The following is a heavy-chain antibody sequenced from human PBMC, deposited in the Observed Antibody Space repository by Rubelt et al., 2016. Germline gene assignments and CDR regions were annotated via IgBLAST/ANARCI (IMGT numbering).Heavy chain of an antibody. CDR3: ARGYGSGTYWFDY. CDR2: INHSGST. V-gene: IGHV4-34*01. Sequence: QVQLQQWGAGLLKPSETLSLTCAVYGGSFSGYYWSWIRQPPGKGLEWIGEINHSGSTNYNPSLKSRVTISVDTSKNHFSLRRISVTAADTAVYYCARGYGSGTYWFDYWGQGTLVTVSS. CDR1: GGSFSGYY. D-gene: IGHD3-10*01. J-gene: IGHJ4*02.